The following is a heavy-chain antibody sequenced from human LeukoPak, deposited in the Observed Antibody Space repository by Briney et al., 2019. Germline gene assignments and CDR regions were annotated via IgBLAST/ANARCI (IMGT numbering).Heavy chain of an antibody. Sequence: GGSLRLSCAASGFTFSSDSMNWVRQAPGKGLEWVSSISRSGNYIYYADSVKGRFTISRDNAKNSVYLQMNSLRAEDTAIYYCARGAYYYDSSGSFHFDYWGQGTLVTVSS. CDR3: ARGAYYYDSSGSFHFDY. V-gene: IGHV3-21*01. CDR1: GFTFSSDS. D-gene: IGHD3-22*01. J-gene: IGHJ4*02. CDR2: ISRSGNYI.